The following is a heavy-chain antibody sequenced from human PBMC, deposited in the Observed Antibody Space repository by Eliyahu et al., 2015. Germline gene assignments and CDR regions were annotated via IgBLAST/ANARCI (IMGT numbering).Heavy chain of an antibody. CDR3: ARHLLGSGGDCRIDY. D-gene: IGHD2-21*02. V-gene: IGHV4-39*01. CDR2: IYYSGST. Sequence: QLQLQXSGPGLVKPSETLSLXCXXPGGSISRSSYCWGWIRQPPGKGLEWIGSIYYSGSTYYNPSLKSRVTISVDTSKNQFSLKLSSVTAADTAVYYCARHLLGSGGDCRIDYWGQGTLVTVSS. J-gene: IGHJ4*02. CDR1: GGSISRSSYC.